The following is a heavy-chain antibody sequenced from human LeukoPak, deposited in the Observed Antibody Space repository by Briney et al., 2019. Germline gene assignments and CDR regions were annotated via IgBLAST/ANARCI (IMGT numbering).Heavy chain of an antibody. J-gene: IGHJ5*02. CDR2: IKSNSDGGTA. V-gene: IGHV3-15*01. CDR1: GFTFPNTW. Sequence: GVSVRLSCAASGFTFPNTWMSWVRQAPGKGLEWVGRIKSNSDGGTADYAAPGKGRFTISRDDSKNTMYLQMNSLKTEDTAVYYCITWRWFDPWGQGTLVSLST. CDR3: ITWRWFDP.